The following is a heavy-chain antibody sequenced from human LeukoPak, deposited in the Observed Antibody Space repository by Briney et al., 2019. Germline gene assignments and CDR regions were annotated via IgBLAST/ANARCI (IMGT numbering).Heavy chain of an antibody. CDR3: ARSKLLDF. V-gene: IGHV3-49*03. D-gene: IGHD3-10*01. CDR1: GFTFGDYA. Sequence: GGSLTLSCIASGFTFGDYAMSWFRQAPGKGLEWVGFIRSKGFGGTTDYAASVKGRFTISRDDSKNIASLQMNSLKAEDAAVYYCARSKLLDFWGQGTLVTVSS. CDR2: IRSKGFGGTT. J-gene: IGHJ4*02.